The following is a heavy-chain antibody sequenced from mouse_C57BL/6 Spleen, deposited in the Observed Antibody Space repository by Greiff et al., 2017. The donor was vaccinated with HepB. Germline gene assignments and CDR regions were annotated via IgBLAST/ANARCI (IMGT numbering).Heavy chain of an antibody. V-gene: IGHV1-50*01. CDR2: IDPSDSYT. J-gene: IGHJ4*01. CDR1: GYTFTSYW. Sequence: QVQLQQPGAELVKPGASVKLSCKASGYTFTSYWMQWVKQRPGQGLEWIGEIDPSDSYTNYNQKFKGKATLTVDTSSSTAYMQLSSLTSEDSAVYYCARLRDGRDAMDYWGQGTSVTVSS. D-gene: IGHD1-1*02. CDR3: ARLRDGRDAMDY.